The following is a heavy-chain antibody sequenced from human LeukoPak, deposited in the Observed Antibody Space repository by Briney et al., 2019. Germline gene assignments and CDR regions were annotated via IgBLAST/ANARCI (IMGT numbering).Heavy chain of an antibody. Sequence: TGGSLRLSCAASGFTFDDYAMHWVRQAPGKGLEWVSGISWNSGSIGSADSVKGRFTIYRASAENSLYLQMNSLRAEDTAVYFCARRLGGIGTCYKFDYWGQGTLVTVSS. V-gene: IGHV3-9*01. J-gene: IGHJ4*02. CDR1: GFTFDDYA. D-gene: IGHD2-15*01. CDR3: ARRLGGIGTCYKFDY. CDR2: ISWNSGSI.